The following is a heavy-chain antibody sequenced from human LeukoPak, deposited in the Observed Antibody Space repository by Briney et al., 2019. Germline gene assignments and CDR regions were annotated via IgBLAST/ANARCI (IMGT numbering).Heavy chain of an antibody. CDR1: GGSISSYY. J-gene: IGHJ5*02. CDR3: ACSGSYYSNWFDP. CDR2: IYTSGGT. V-gene: IGHV4-4*07. Sequence: SETLSLTCTVSGGSISSYYWSWIRQPAGKGLEWIGRIYTSGGTNYNPSLKSRVTMSVDTSKNQFSLKLSSVTAADTAVYYCACSGSYYSNWFDPWGQGTLVTVSS. D-gene: IGHD3-10*02.